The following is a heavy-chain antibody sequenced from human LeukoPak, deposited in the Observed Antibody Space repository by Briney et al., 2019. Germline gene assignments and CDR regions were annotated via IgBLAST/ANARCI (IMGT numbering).Heavy chain of an antibody. Sequence: SETLSLTCIVSGGSVKSPDSYWSWIRQPPGKGLEWIGNVYYIGTASYNSSLKSRVTISVDTSKNQFSLEMTSVTAADTAVYHCARNTSSSPWFDPWGQGTLVTVSS. V-gene: IGHV4-61*08. CDR2: VYYIGTA. D-gene: IGHD6-6*01. CDR3: ARNTSSSPWFDP. CDR1: GGSVKSPDSY. J-gene: IGHJ5*02.